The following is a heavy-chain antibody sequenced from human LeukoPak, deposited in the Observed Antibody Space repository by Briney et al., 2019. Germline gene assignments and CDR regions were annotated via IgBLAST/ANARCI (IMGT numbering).Heavy chain of an antibody. V-gene: IGHV4-38-2*02. CDR3: ARAVGGDGSGSL. CDR2: IYHSGST. J-gene: IGHJ4*02. CDR1: GYSISSGYY. D-gene: IGHD3-10*01. Sequence: PSETLSLTCTVSGYSISSGYYWGWIQQPPGKGLEWIGSIYHSGSTYYNPSLKSRVTISVDTSKNQFSLKLSSVTAADTAVYYCARAVGGDGSGSLWGPGTLVTVSS.